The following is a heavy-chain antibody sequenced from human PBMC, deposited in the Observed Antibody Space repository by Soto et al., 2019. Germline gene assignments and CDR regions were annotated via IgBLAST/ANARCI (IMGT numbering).Heavy chain of an antibody. Sequence: QVQLVESGGGVVQPGRSLRLSCAASGFTFSSYAMHWVRQAPGKGLGGGAVISYDGSNKYYADSVKGRFTISRDNSKNTLYLQMNSLRAEDTAVYYCARDGGTMIVVVITTYYGMDVWGQGTTVTVSS. CDR3: ARDGGTMIVVVITTYYGMDV. CDR2: ISYDGSNK. D-gene: IGHD3-22*01. CDR1: GFTFSSYA. J-gene: IGHJ6*02. V-gene: IGHV3-30-3*01.